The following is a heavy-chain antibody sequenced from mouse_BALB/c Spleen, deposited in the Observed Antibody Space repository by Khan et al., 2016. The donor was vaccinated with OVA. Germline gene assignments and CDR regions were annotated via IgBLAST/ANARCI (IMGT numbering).Heavy chain of an antibody. CDR1: GYSITSGYG. D-gene: IGHD1-2*01. V-gene: IGHV3-2*02. CDR3: ARTARIKS. J-gene: IGHJ2*01. CDR2: ISSSGST. Sequence: EVQLQESGPGLVKPSQSLSLTCTVTGYSITSGYGWNWIRQFPGNKLEWMVYISSSGSTNYNPSLKSRISITRDTSKNQFFLQLHSVTTEDTAKYYCARTARIKSWGQGSTLTVSS.